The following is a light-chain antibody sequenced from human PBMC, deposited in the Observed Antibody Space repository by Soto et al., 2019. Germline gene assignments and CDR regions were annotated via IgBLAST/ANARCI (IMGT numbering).Light chain of an antibody. V-gene: IGKV3-11*01. CDR1: PSVSSY. J-gene: IGKJ1*01. CDR2: DAS. Sequence: EIGLTQSPAPLSLSPGERATLSCRASPSVSSYLALYQQKPGKAPRLRIYDASNRATGIPARFSGSGSGTDCTPTISSLEPEDLAVYYCQQRITWPPAKVGQETNVEI. CDR3: QQRITWPPAK.